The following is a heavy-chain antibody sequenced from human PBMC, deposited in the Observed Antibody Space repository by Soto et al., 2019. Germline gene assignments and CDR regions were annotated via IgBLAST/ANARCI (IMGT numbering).Heavy chain of an antibody. CDR1: DFTFNNYV. D-gene: IGHD2-15*01. J-gene: IGHJ6*02. CDR2: ISGSGTST. V-gene: IGHV3-23*01. Sequence: EAQLLESGGGLVQPGGSLRLSCAASDFTFNNYVMNWVRQAPGKGLEWVTGISGSGTSTYFADSVKGRFTISRDNSKNTLFLQMNNLRVEDTAIYYCANRPRYSNFDVWGQGTTVTVSS. CDR3: ANRPRYSNFDV.